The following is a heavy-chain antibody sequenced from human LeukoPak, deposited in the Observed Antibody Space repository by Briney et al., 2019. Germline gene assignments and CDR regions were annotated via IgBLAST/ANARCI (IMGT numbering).Heavy chain of an antibody. CDR3: ARRLGLRWDLQAFDI. V-gene: IGHV1-8*03. CDR1: GGTFSSYA. D-gene: IGHD4-23*01. CDR2: MNPNSGNT. J-gene: IGHJ3*02. Sequence: ASVKVSCKASGGTFSSYAISWVRQAPGQGLEWMGWMNPNSGNTGYAQEFQGRVTITRNNSISTVYMELSSLRSEDTAVYYCARRLGLRWDLQAFDIWGQGTMVTVPS.